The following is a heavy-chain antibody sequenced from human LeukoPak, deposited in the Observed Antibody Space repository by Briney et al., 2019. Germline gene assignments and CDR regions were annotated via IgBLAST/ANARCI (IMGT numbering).Heavy chain of an antibody. CDR1: GFTFSSYW. V-gene: IGHV3-74*01. Sequence: GGSLRLSCAASGFTFSSYWMHWVRQAPGKGLVWVSRIKSDGSSTSYADSVKGRFTISRDNAKNTLYLEMNSLRAEDTAVYYCAKDIGSYYDYWGQGILVTVSS. CDR3: AKDIGSYYDY. D-gene: IGHD3-10*01. J-gene: IGHJ4*02. CDR2: IKSDGSST.